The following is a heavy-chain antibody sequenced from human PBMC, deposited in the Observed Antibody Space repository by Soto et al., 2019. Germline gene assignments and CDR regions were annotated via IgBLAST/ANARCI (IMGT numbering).Heavy chain of an antibody. J-gene: IGHJ6*02. D-gene: IGHD5-12*01. CDR3: AKGSGYGGYGGLRVGYYYGMDV. CDR2: ISGSGGST. Sequence: PGGSLRLFCAASGFTVSSYAMSWVRKAPGKGLEWVSAISGSGGSTYYADSVKGRFTISRDNSKNTLYLQMNSLRAEDTAVYYCAKGSGYGGYGGLRVGYYYGMDVWGQRTTVTVSS. V-gene: IGHV3-23*01. CDR1: GFTVSSYA.